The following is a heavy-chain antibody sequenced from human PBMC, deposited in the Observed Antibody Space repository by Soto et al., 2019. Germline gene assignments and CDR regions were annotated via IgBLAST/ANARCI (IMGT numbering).Heavy chain of an antibody. CDR2: ISSNSAYI. CDR1: GFTFRSFT. J-gene: IGHJ5*02. V-gene: IGHV3-21*01. D-gene: IGHD6-13*01. CDR3: TRDASRDSSARGWFDP. Sequence: SGGSLRLSCAASGFTFRSFTMNWVRQAPGKGLEWVSTISSNSAYIYYTDALRGRFTISRDNAKDSLHLQMNSRRAEDTAVYYCTRDASRDSSARGWFDPWGPGTLVTVSS.